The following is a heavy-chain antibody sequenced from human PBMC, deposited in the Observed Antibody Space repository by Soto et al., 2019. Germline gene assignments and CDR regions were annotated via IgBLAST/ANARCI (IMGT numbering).Heavy chain of an antibody. D-gene: IGHD4-17*01. J-gene: IGHJ4*02. V-gene: IGHV3-15*01. CDR2: IKSTPDGGTA. Sequence: EVTLVESGGGLAEPGGSRRLSCAASGFPFKNAWMSWVRQAPGKGLEWVGQIKSTPDGGTADYAAPVQGRFTISREDSTSTVYLLMNSLKTEGSAVYFCTTATTVTTIPYWGQGTLVTVSS. CDR1: GFPFKNAW. CDR3: TTATTVTTIPY.